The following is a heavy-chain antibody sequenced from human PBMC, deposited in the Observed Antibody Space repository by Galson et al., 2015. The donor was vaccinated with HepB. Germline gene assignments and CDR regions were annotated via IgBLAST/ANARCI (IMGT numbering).Heavy chain of an antibody. CDR1: GFTFSTYA. J-gene: IGHJ4*02. Sequence: SLRLSCAASGFTFSTYAMNWVRLAPGRGLEWVSSISISGGSTYYTDSVKGRFIISRDNSKSTLYLQMDSLSVEDTGVYHCAKRVSSTWYYFDSWAQGTLVTVSS. CDR2: ISISGGST. V-gene: IGHV3-23*01. D-gene: IGHD6-13*01. CDR3: AKRVSSTWYYFDS.